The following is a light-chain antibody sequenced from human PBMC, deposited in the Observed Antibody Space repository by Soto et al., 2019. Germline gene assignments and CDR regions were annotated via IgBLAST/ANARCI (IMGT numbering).Light chain of an antibody. CDR2: ETS. CDR1: QSVLRW. CDR3: QHYSTYSAN. V-gene: IGKV1-5*03. Sequence: DIQMTQSPSTLSASVGDRVTITCRASQSVLRWLAWYQQKPGKAPNLLIFETSRLRSGVPSRFSGSGSETEFTLTISSLQPNDFATYYCQHYSTYSANFGQGTKVEI. J-gene: IGKJ1*01.